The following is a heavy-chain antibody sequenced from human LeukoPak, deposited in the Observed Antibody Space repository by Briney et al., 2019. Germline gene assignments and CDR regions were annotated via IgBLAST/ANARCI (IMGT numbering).Heavy chain of an antibody. V-gene: IGHV1-2*02. CDR1: GYTFTGYY. CDR2: INPNSGGT. CDR3: ASARHWNQGVDAFDI. J-gene: IGHJ3*02. Sequence: GASVKVSCKASGYTFTGYYMHWVRQAPGQGLEWMGWINPNSGGTNYAQKFQGRVTMTRDTSISTAYMELSSLRSDDTAVYYCASARHWNQGVDAFDIWGQGTMVTVSS. D-gene: IGHD1-14*01.